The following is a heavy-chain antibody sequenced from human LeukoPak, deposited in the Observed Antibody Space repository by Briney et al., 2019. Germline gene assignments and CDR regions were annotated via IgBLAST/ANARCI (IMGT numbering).Heavy chain of an antibody. D-gene: IGHD3-22*01. V-gene: IGHV1-2*02. CDR1: GYTFTGYY. CDR3: ARLRYYYDSSGYLYY. J-gene: IGHJ4*02. CDR2: INPNSGGT. Sequence: GASVKVSCKASGYTFTGYYMHWVRQAPGQGLEWMGWINPNSGGTNYAQKFQGRVTMTRDTSISTAYMELSRLRSDDTAVYYCARLRYYYDSSGYLYYWGQGTLVTVSS.